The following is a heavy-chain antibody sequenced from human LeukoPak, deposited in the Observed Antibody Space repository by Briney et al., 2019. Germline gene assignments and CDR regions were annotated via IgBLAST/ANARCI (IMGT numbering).Heavy chain of an antibody. CDR3: ARGAYCSGGRCPGAFDI. Sequence: GGALRLSCAASGFTFSNYARYWVRPAPGRGVEWVTFIWYDGSNKNYADSVKGRFTISRDNSKNTLYLQMNSLRAEDTAVYYCARGAYCSGGRCPGAFDIWGQGTMVTVSS. CDR2: IWYDGSNK. J-gene: IGHJ3*02. D-gene: IGHD2-15*01. V-gene: IGHV3-33*01. CDR1: GFTFSNYA.